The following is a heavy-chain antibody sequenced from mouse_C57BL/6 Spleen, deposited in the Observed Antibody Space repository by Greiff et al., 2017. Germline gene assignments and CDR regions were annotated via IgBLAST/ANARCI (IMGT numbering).Heavy chain of an antibody. CDR3: ARCYYYGSSYYFDY. Sequence: VQLKESGAELVRPGASVKLSCKASGYTFTDYYINWVKQRPGQGLEWIARIYPGSGNTYYNEKFKGKATLTAEKSSSTAYMQLSSLTSEDSAVYFCARCYYYGSSYYFDYWGQGTTLTVSS. CDR1: GYTFTDYY. D-gene: IGHD1-1*01. CDR2: IYPGSGNT. J-gene: IGHJ2*01. V-gene: IGHV1-76*01.